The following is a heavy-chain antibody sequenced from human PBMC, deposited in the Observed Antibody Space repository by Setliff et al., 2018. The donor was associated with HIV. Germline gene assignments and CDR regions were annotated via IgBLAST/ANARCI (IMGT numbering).Heavy chain of an antibody. CDR1: GDTFSSYA. V-gene: IGHV1-69*10. J-gene: IGHJ6*03. Sequence: GASVKVSCKASGDTFSSYAISWVRQAPGQGPEWMGGIIPILGIANYAQKFQDRVTITADKSTDTAYMELSSLRSEDTAVYYCARWVPYCTSTDCHRWLYYYMDVWGKGTTVTVSS. CDR2: IIPILGIA. D-gene: IGHD2-2*01. CDR3: ARWVPYCTSTDCHRWLYYYMDV.